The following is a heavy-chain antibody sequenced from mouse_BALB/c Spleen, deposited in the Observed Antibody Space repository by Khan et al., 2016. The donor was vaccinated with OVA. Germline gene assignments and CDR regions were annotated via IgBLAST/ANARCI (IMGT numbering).Heavy chain of an antibody. CDR2: INPNNGDT. Sequence: EVQLQQSGPELVKPGASVKMSCKASGYTFTDYYMKWMKQSHGKSLEWIGDINPNNGDTFYNQKFKDKATLTVEKSSSTAYMQLNSLTSEDSAVYYCARGRFDVWGAGTTVTVSS. V-gene: IGHV1-26*01. CDR1: GYTFTDYY. CDR3: ARGRFDV. J-gene: IGHJ1*01.